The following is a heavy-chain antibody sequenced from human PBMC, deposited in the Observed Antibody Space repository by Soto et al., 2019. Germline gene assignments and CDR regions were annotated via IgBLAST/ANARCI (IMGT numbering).Heavy chain of an antibody. D-gene: IGHD2-21*02. Sequence: GGSLRLSCAASGFTFSSYSMNWVRQAPGKGLEWVSYISSSSSTIYYADSVKGRFTISRDNAKNSLYLQMNSLRAEDTAVYYCARNLAYCGGDCVDAFDIWGQGTMVTVSS. CDR3: ARNLAYCGGDCVDAFDI. CDR2: ISSSSSTI. CDR1: GFTFSSYS. V-gene: IGHV3-48*04. J-gene: IGHJ3*02.